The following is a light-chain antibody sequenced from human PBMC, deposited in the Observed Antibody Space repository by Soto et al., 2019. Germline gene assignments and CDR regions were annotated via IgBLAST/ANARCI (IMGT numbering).Light chain of an antibody. Sequence: QSALTQPAPVSGSPGQSITISCTGTSSDVGGYNYVSWYQHHPGKAPKLMIYDVTNRPSGVSNRFSGSKSGSTASLTISGLQAEDEADYYCSSYTSSSTLVFGGGTKVTVL. J-gene: IGLJ2*01. CDR3: SSYTSSSTLV. CDR1: SSDVGGYNY. V-gene: IGLV2-14*03. CDR2: DVT.